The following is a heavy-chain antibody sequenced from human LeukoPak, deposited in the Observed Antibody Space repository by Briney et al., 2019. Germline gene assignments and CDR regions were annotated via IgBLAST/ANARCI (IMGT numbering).Heavy chain of an antibody. V-gene: IGHV3-23*01. CDR3: AKDLSGYCSSTSCYRGSYFDY. D-gene: IGHD2-2*02. CDR1: GFTFSSYA. Sequence: GGSLRLSCAASGFTFSSYAMSWVRQAPGKGLEWVSAISGSGGSTYYADSVKGRFTISRDNSKNTLYLQMNSLRAEDTAVYYCAKDLSGYCSSTSCYRGSYFDYWGQGTLVTVSS. J-gene: IGHJ4*02. CDR2: ISGSGGST.